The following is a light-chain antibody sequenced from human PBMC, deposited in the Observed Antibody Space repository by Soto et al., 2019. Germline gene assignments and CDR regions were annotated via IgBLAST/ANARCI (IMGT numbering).Light chain of an antibody. V-gene: IGKV3-20*01. CDR3: QQYNSYSRT. Sequence: EIVLTQSPGTLSLSPGESATLSCRASQSVSSNFLAWYQQKPGQAPRLLIYGVSNRATGFPDRFSGSGSGTDFTLTISSLQPDDFATYYCQQYNSYSRTFGQGTKVDIK. CDR1: QSVSSNF. CDR2: GVS. J-gene: IGKJ1*01.